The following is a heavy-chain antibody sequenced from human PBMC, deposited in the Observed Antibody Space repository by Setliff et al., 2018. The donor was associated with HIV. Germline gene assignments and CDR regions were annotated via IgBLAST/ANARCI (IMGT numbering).Heavy chain of an antibody. CDR3: AKDKGQKYADY. CDR1: GFTFSNYW. CDR2: IRSDGSNK. J-gene: IGHJ4*02. Sequence: QPGGSLRLSCAASGFTFSNYWMTWVRQAPGKGLEWVASIRSDGSNKYYADSVTGRFTISRDDSKNTLYLQMNSLRAEDTAVYYCAKDKGQKYADYWGQGTMVTVSS. V-gene: IGHV3-30*02. D-gene: IGHD3-10*01.